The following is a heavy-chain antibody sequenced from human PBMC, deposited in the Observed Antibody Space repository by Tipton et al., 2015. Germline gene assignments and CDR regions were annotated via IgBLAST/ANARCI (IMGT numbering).Heavy chain of an antibody. V-gene: IGHV4-39*07. Sequence: GLVKPSETLSLTCTVSGGSVSSGSYYWSWIRQPPGKGLEWIGEINHSGGTKYNPSLKSRVTMSVDTSKKQFSLKLDSVTAADTAVYYCARSRYTVTPDSWGQGTLVTVSS. CDR3: ARSRYTVTPDS. J-gene: IGHJ4*02. CDR1: GGSVSSGSYY. CDR2: INHSGGT. D-gene: IGHD4-17*01.